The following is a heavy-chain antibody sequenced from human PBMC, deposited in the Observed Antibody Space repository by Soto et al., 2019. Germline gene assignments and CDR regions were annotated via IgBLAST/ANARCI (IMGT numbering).Heavy chain of an antibody. J-gene: IGHJ5*02. D-gene: IGHD2-8*01. CDR2: INPSGGST. CDR1: GYTFTSYY. Sequence: ASVKVSCKASGYTFTSYYMHWVRQAPGQGLEWMGIINPSGGSTSYAQKFQGRVTMTRDTSTSTVYMELSSLRSEDTAVYYCARLGCTNGVCYSSNWFDPWGQGTLVTVSS. V-gene: IGHV1-46*01. CDR3: ARLGCTNGVCYSSNWFDP.